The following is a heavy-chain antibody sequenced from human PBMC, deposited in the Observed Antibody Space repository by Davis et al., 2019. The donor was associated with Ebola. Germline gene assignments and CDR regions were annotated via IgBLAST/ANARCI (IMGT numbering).Heavy chain of an antibody. CDR3: ARQVYVTSSGGWFDP. V-gene: IGHV5-51*01. CDR2: IYPGDSVT. CDR1: GYSFTSYW. Sequence: GESLKISCKGSGYSFTSYWISWVRQMPGKGLEWMGIIYPGDSVTTYSPSFQGQVTISADKSINTAYLQWSSLKASDTATYYCARQVYVTSSGGWFDPWGQGTLVTVSS. J-gene: IGHJ5*02. D-gene: IGHD2-8*01.